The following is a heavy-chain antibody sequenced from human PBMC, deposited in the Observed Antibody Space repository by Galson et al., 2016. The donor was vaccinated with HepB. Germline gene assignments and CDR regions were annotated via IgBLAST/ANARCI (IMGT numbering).Heavy chain of an antibody. J-gene: IGHJ1*01. V-gene: IGHV3-23*01. Sequence: SLRLSCAASGFTFSSYAMSWVRQAPGKGLEWVSLISGGGGSTYYADSVKGRFTLSRDSSKKTLFLQMNSRRAEDTAVYYRWRESGCSGGTCHSDSYFQHLGQGTLFTVS. CDR2: ISGGGGST. CDR1: GFTFSSYA. CDR3: WRESGCSGGTCHSDSYFQH. D-gene: IGHD2-15*01.